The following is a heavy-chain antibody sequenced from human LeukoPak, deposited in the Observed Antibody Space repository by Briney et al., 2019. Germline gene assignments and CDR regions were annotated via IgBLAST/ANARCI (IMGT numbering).Heavy chain of an antibody. CDR1: GGSISSYY. Sequence: PSETLSLTCTVSGGSISSYYWSWIRQPPGKGLEWIGYIYYSGSTNYNPSLKSQVTISVDTSKNQFSLKLSSVTAADTAVYYCARDRTPLWFGESGAFDIWGQGTMVTVSP. CDR2: IYYSGST. D-gene: IGHD3-10*01. J-gene: IGHJ3*02. V-gene: IGHV4-59*01. CDR3: ARDRTPLWFGESGAFDI.